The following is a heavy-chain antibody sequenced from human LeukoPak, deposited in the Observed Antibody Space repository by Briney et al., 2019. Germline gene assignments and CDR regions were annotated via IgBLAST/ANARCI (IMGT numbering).Heavy chain of an antibody. CDR2: FDPEDGET. CDR3: ATHTISGVVTYASLI. J-gene: IGHJ3*02. CDR1: GYTGIELS. V-gene: IGHV1-24*01. D-gene: IGHD3-3*01. Sequence: ASVKVSCKLSGYTGIELSMHWVRQVPGKGLEWMGGFDPEDGETKYAQKFQGRVTMTEDTSTDTAYMELSRLTSEDTAVYYCATHTISGVVTYASLIWGRGTLITVSS.